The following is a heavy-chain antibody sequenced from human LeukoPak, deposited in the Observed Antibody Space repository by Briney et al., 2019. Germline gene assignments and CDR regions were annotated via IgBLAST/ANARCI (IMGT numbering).Heavy chain of an antibody. D-gene: IGHD3-22*01. CDR2: ISYDVGKK. CDR3: AKDDYYDTSGYRD. J-gene: IGHJ4*02. V-gene: IGHV3-30*18. CDR1: GFTLSSYG. Sequence: GRSLRLSCAASGFTLSSYGMHWVRQAPGKGLEWVAVISYDVGKKYYADSVKGRFTISRDNSKNTLYLQMNSLRAEDTAVYYCAKDDYYDTSGYRDWGQGTLVTVSS.